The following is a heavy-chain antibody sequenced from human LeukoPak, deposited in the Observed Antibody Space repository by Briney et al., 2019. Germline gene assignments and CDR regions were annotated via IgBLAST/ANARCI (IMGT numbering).Heavy chain of an antibody. CDR1: GGSISSYY. D-gene: IGHD3-16*01. Sequence: MPSETLSLTCTVSGGSISSYYWSWIRQPPGKGLEWIGYIYYSGSTNYNPSLKSRVTISVDTSKNQFSLKLSSVTAADTAVYYCARHGSPYDYVWGSYTYYFDYWGQGTLVTVSS. CDR3: ARHGSPYDYVWGSYTYYFDY. J-gene: IGHJ4*02. CDR2: IYYSGST. V-gene: IGHV4-59*08.